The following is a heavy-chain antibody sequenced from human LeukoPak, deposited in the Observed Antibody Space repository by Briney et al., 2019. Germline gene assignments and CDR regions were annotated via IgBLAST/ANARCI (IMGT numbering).Heavy chain of an antibody. V-gene: IGHV4-34*12. CDR1: GGSFSGYY. J-gene: IGHJ4*02. CDR3: ARKGPKTYYYGSGSYYNRPRFDY. Sequence: SETLSLTCAVYGGSFSGYYWSWIRQPPGKGLEWIGEIIHSGSTNYNPSLKSRVTISVDTSKNQFSLKLSSVTAADTAVYYCARKGPKTYYYGSGSYYNRPRFDYWGQGTLVTVFS. CDR2: IIHSGST. D-gene: IGHD3-10*01.